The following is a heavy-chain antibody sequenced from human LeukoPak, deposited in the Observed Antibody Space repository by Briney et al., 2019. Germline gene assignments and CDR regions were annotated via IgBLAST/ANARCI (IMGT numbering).Heavy chain of an antibody. CDR3: ARTMEAGYNDY. J-gene: IGHJ4*02. V-gene: IGHV4-59*08. Sequence: SETLSLTCTGSGGSISSYYWSWIRQPPGKGLEWIGYIYYSGSTNYNPSLKSRVTISVDTSKNQFYLKLSSVTAADTAVYYCARTMEAGYNDYWGQGTLVTVSS. CDR2: IYYSGST. CDR1: GGSISSYY. D-gene: IGHD5-18*01.